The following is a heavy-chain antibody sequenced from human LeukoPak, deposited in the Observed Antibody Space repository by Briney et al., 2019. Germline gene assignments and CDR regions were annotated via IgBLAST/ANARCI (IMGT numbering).Heavy chain of an antibody. CDR1: GGSISSGDYY. J-gene: IGHJ4*02. Sequence: SETLSLTCTVSGGSISSGDYYWSWIRQPPGKCLEWIGYIYYSGSTYYNPSLKSRVTISIDTSKNQFSLKLSSVTAADTAVYYCARVRYYDSSGYYPLDYWGQGTLVTVSS. CDR3: ARVRYYDSSGYYPLDY. D-gene: IGHD3-22*01. V-gene: IGHV4-30-4*01. CDR2: IYYSGST.